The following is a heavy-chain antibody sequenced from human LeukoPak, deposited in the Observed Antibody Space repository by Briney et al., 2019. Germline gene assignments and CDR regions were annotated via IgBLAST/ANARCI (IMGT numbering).Heavy chain of an antibody. CDR1: GYSISSGYY. J-gene: IGHJ4*02. Sequence: SETLSLTCTVSGYSISSGYYWGWIRQPPGKGLEWIGSIYHSGSTYYNPSLKSRVTISVDTPKNQFSLKLSSVTAADTAVYYCARDREFSGSHFDYWGQGTLVTVSS. CDR2: IYHSGST. CDR3: ARDREFSGSHFDY. V-gene: IGHV4-38-2*02. D-gene: IGHD1-26*01.